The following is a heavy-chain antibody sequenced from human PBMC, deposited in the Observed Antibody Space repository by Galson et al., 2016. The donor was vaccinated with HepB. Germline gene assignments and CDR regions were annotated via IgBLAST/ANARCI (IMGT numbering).Heavy chain of an antibody. CDR2: IYPGDSDT. D-gene: IGHD3-10*01. CDR3: ARSLGSGDYYTCDS. V-gene: IGHV5-51*01. CDR1: GYSFTTHW. J-gene: IGHJ4*02. Sequence: QSGAEVKKAGESLKISCKGSGYSFTTHWIGWVRQMPGKGLEWMGIIYPGDSDTRYRPSFQGQVTISVDKSISTVYLQWSSLKASDTAIYYCARSLGSGDYYTCDSWGQGTLVTASS.